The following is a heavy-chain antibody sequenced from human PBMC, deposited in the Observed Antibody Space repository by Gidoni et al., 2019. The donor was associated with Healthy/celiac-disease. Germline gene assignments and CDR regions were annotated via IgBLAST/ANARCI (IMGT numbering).Heavy chain of an antibody. V-gene: IGHV3-30-3*01. CDR1: GITFSCYA. Sequence: QVQLVESWGGVVQPGRYLRLSCDASGITFSCYAMHWVRQAPGKGLEWVAVISDDGSNKYYADSVKGRFTITRDNSKNTLYLQMNSLRAGDTAVYYCARGIVVVTASDGMDVWGQGTTVTVSS. CDR2: ISDDGSNK. D-gene: IGHD2-21*02. CDR3: ARGIVVVTASDGMDV. J-gene: IGHJ6*02.